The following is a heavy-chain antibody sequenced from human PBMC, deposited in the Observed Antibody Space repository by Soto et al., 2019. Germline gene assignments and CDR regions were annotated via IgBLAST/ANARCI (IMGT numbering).Heavy chain of an antibody. Sequence: GGALKISCNGSGYNFAGYWIAWGREMPGKGLELVGLRYPRDSDTRYRPSFQGHVTISADRPISSAYLQWSSLRASDTAMYYCARGGVSPRTFDSWGQGTPVTVSS. CDR2: RYPRDSDT. V-gene: IGHV5-51*01. D-gene: IGHD3-3*01. J-gene: IGHJ4*02. CDR1: GYNFAGYW. CDR3: ARGGVSPRTFDS.